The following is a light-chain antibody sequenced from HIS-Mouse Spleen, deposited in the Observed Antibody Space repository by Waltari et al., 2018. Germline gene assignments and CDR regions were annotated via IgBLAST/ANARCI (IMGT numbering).Light chain of an antibody. CDR1: VLAKKS. J-gene: IGLJ2*01. CDR3: YSAADNSGV. CDR2: KDS. V-gene: IGLV3-27*01. Sequence: SYELTQPSSVSVSPGQTARNPCSGEVLAKKSARWFQQKPGQAPVLVIYKDSERPSGIPERFSGSSSGTTVTLTISGAQVEDEADYYCYSAADNSGVFGGGTKLTVL.